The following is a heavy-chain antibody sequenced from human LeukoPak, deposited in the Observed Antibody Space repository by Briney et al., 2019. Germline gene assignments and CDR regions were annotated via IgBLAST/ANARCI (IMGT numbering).Heavy chain of an antibody. D-gene: IGHD5-12*01. CDR1: GYTFTSYY. J-gene: IGHJ4*02. V-gene: IGHV1-2*02. Sequence: ASVKVSCKASGYTFTSYYMHWVRQAPGQGLEWMGWLNTHSGGTNYAQNFQGRVTMTRDTSISTAYLELSRLTSDDTAMYYCARVPSYSGQDHGGDYWGQGTLVTVSS. CDR2: LNTHSGGT. CDR3: ARVPSYSGQDHGGDY.